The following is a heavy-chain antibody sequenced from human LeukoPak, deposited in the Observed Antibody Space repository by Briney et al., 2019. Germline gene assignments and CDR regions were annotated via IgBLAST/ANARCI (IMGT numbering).Heavy chain of an antibody. CDR2: ISDSGGNT. Sequence: GGSLKLSLPASGFTFISYAMTGFGQPPGKGREWVSAISDSGGNTYYADSVKGRFTISRDNSKNTLFLQMDSLRAEDTAIYYCAKDLAPAAYWGQGTLVTVPS. CDR3: AKDLAPAAY. D-gene: IGHD6-25*01. CDR1: GFTFISYA. V-gene: IGHV3-23*01. J-gene: IGHJ4*02.